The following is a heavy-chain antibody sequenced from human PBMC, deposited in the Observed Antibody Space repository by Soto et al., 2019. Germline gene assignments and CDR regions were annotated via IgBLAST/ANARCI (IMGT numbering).Heavy chain of an antibody. CDR1: RFTFSSYG. Sequence: GGSLRLSCVASRFTFSSYGIHWVRQAPGKGLEWVAVISYDGSDKFYADSAKGRFTISRDNSKNTLYLQMNSLRAEDTAVYYCAKDFGYDEYSYGYAMDVWGQGTTVTVSS. D-gene: IGHD5-12*01. V-gene: IGHV3-30*18. J-gene: IGHJ6*02. CDR2: ISYDGSDK. CDR3: AKDFGYDEYSYGYAMDV.